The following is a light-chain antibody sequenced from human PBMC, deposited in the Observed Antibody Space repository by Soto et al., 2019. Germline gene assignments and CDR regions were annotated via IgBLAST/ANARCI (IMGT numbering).Light chain of an antibody. CDR3: CSYAASGSLL. Sequence: QSALTQPRSVSGSPGQSVTISCTGTSSDVGGYEYVSWYQQYPGKAPKLMIYAVTRRPSGVPDRFSGSKSGNTASLTISGLQAEDEADYYCCSYAASGSLLFGGGTKLTVL. CDR1: SSDVGGYEY. V-gene: IGLV2-11*01. CDR2: AVT. J-gene: IGLJ2*01.